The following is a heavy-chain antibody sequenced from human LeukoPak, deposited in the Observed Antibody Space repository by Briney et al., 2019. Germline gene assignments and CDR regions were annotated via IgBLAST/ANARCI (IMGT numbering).Heavy chain of an antibody. J-gene: IGHJ4*02. Sequence: GGSLRLSCAASGFTFSSYAMSWVRQAPVKGLEWVSAISGSGGSTYYADSVKGRFTISRDNSKNTLYLQMNSLRAEDTAVYYCAKGAYSSSIRAYYFDYWGQGTLVTVSS. D-gene: IGHD6-13*01. CDR2: ISGSGGST. V-gene: IGHV3-23*01. CDR1: GFTFSSYA. CDR3: AKGAYSSSIRAYYFDY.